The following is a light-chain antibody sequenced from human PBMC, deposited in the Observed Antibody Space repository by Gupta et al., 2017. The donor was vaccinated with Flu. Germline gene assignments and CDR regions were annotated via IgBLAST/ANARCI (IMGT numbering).Light chain of an antibody. V-gene: IGKV1-5*01. CDR2: EAF. Sequence: SPATLSSSVGDRATITCRASQSVSTSLAWYQQKSGKAPKLLIYEAFILEDGIPARFSGSGSGTDFTLTISSLEPEDFATYYCQQRSNLVSFGPGTKVEIK. CDR1: QSVSTS. CDR3: QQRSNLVS. J-gene: IGKJ4*01.